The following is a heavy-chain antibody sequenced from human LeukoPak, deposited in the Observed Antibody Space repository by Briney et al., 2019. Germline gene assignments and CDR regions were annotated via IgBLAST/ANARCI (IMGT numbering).Heavy chain of an antibody. CDR2: MKGDGSKR. Sequence: PGGSLRLSCTAAGFTLSNYWMTWVRQAAGKGLEWVANMKGDGSKRNYADSVKGRFTVSTDNAKNSLYLLMNSLRAEDTAVYYCARDDNYHRETIYYDVFNVWGQGTKVTVSS. V-gene: IGHV3-7*03. CDR1: GFTLSNYW. CDR3: ARDDNYHRETIYYDVFNV. D-gene: IGHD3-22*01. J-gene: IGHJ3*01.